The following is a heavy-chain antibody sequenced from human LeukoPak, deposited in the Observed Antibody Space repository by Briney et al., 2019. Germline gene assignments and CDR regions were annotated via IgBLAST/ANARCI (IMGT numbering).Heavy chain of an antibody. J-gene: IGHJ4*02. V-gene: IGHV4-30-4*01. D-gene: IGHD3-22*01. Sequence: SETLSLTCTDSGGSISSGDYYWSWIRQPPGKGLEWIGYIYYSGSTYYHPSLKSRVTISVDTSKNQFSLKLSSVTAADTAVYYCARGKDSSGQIDYWGQGTLVTVSS. CDR3: ARGKDSSGQIDY. CDR1: GGSISSGDYY. CDR2: IYYSGST.